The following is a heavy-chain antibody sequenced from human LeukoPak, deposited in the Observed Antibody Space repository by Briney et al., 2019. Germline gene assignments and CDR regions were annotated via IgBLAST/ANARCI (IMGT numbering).Heavy chain of an antibody. CDR2: IKQHGSEI. V-gene: IGHV3-7*01. D-gene: IGHD3-10*01. CDR3: ATDRGTY. CDR1: GFTFSQYW. Sequence: PGGSLRLSCAASGFTFSQYWMSWVRQAPGKGLEWVALIKQHGSEIYYADSVKGRFTISRDDAASSLYLQMHSLRAEDTAVYYCATDRGTYWGQGTLVTVS. J-gene: IGHJ4*02.